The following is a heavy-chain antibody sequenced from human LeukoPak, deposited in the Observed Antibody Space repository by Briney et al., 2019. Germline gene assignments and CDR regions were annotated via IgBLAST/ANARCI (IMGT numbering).Heavy chain of an antibody. CDR2: IKEDGSEK. J-gene: IGHJ4*02. D-gene: IGHD3-22*01. Sequence: PGGSLRLSCAASGFTFSSYWMTWVRQAATKGLEWVANIKEDGSEKYYVDSVKGRFTISRDNAKNSLYLQINSLRAEDTAVYYCARDQFSGYYDYWGQGTLVTVSS. CDR1: GFTFSSYW. V-gene: IGHV3-7*01. CDR3: ARDQFSGYYDY.